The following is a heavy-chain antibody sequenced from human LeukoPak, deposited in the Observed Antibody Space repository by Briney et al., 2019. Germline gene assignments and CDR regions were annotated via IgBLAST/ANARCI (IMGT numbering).Heavy chain of an antibody. CDR1: GFVFSRDN. CDR3: VREVGRPKTFYFDS. V-gene: IGHV3-48*04. D-gene: IGHD3-16*01. CDR2: ISETI. J-gene: IGHJ4*02. Sequence: GGSLRLSWIASGFVFSRDNMNWVRQAPRNGLGWVAHISETIYYADSVQGRFTISRDNAKNSLYLQMSNLRVDDTAMYYCVREVGRPKTFYFDSWGRGTPVTVSS.